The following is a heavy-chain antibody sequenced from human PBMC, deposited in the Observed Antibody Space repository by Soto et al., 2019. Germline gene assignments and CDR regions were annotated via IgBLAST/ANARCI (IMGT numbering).Heavy chain of an antibody. CDR2: IRSKANSYAT. CDR3: SPRDGYNSDY. V-gene: IGHV3-73*01. Sequence: EVQLVESGGGLVQPGGSLKLSCAASGFTFSGSAMHWVRQASGKGLEWVGRIRSKANSYATAYAASVKGRFTISRDDSKNTSYLKMNSLTAEDTSDYYSSPRDGYNSDYWGQGTLVTVSS. D-gene: IGHD1-20*01. CDR1: GFTFSGSA. J-gene: IGHJ4*02.